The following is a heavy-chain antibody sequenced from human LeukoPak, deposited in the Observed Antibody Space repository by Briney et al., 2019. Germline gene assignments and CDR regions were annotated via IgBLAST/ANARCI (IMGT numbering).Heavy chain of an antibody. CDR3: ARPTTSYNNYYYYYYMDV. Sequence: GGSLRLSCAASGFTFDDYGMSWVRQAPGKGLEWVSGINWNGGSTGYADSVKGRFTISRDNAKNSLYLQMNSLRAEDTAVYYCARPTTSYNNYYYYYYMDVWGKGTTVTISS. CDR2: INWNGGST. D-gene: IGHD4-17*01. CDR1: GFTFDDYG. V-gene: IGHV3-20*04. J-gene: IGHJ6*03.